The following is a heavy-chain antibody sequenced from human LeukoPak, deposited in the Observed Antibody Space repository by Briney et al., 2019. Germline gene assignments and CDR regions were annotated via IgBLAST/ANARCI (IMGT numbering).Heavy chain of an antibody. Sequence: GESLKISCKGSGYSFTSYWIGWVRQMPGKGLEWMGIIYPGDSDTKYSPSFQGQVTISADKSISTAYLQWSSLKASDTAMYYCARQQGVTSIQPWFYDAFDIWGQGTMVTVSS. CDR1: GYSFTSYW. CDR3: ARQQGVTSIQPWFYDAFDI. V-gene: IGHV5-51*01. CDR2: IYPGDSDT. J-gene: IGHJ3*02. D-gene: IGHD5-18*01.